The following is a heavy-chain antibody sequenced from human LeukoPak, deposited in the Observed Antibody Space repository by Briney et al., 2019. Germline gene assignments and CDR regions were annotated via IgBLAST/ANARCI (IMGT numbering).Heavy chain of an antibody. D-gene: IGHD2-15*01. CDR1: GGSISSYY. J-gene: IGHJ4*02. Sequence: SETLSLTCTVSGGSISSYYWSWIRQPPGKGLEWIGYIYYSGSTNYNPSLKSRVTISVDTSNNQFSLKFYSVTAADTAVYYCARTPRRGGFDYWGQGALVTVSS. CDR3: ARTPRRGGFDY. V-gene: IGHV4-59*01. CDR2: IYYSGST.